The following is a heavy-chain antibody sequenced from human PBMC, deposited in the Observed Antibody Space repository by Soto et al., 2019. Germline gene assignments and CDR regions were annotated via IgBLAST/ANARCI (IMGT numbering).Heavy chain of an antibody. D-gene: IGHD6-19*01. CDR2: IFHSGST. Sequence: SETLSLTCAVSSASISDYNWWNWARQPPGKGLEWIGEIFHSGSTNYNASLKSRVTISVDKSKNQFSLDLSSVTAADTAVYYCARRGYSSGQFDYWGQGALVTVSS. CDR1: SASISDYNW. CDR3: ARRGYSSGQFDY. V-gene: IGHV4-4*02. J-gene: IGHJ4*02.